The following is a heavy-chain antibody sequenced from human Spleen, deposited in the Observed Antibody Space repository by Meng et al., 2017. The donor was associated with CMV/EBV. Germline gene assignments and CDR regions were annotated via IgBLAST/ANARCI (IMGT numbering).Heavy chain of an antibody. V-gene: IGHV3-48*04. CDR3: AKDIEGTAMVTDY. CDR1: GFTFSSYS. Sequence: GESLKISCAASGFTFSSYSMNWVRQAPGKGLEWVSYISTSSSTIYYADSVKGRFNISRDNAKNSLYLQMNSLRAEDTALYYCAKDIEGTAMVTDYWGQGTLVTVSS. D-gene: IGHD5-18*01. CDR2: ISTSSSTI. J-gene: IGHJ4*02.